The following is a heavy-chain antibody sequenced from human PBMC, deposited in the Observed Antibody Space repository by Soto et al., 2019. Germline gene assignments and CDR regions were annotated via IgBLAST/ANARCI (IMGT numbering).Heavy chain of an antibody. CDR2: INAGNGNT. Sequence: ASVRVSCRASGYTCTSCAMHWVCQAPGQRLEWMGWINAGNGNTTYSQKFQGRVTITRDTSASTAYMELSSLRSDDTAVYYCARDSTVGDSAWFDPWGQGTLVTVSS. CDR3: ARDSTVGDSAWFDP. CDR1: GYTCTSCA. J-gene: IGHJ5*02. D-gene: IGHD4-17*01. V-gene: IGHV1-3*01.